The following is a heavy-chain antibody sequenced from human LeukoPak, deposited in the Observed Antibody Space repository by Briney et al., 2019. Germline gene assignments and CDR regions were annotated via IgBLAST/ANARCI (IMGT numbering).Heavy chain of an antibody. D-gene: IGHD3-9*01. J-gene: IGHJ4*02. CDR2: ISGSGSSI. V-gene: IGHV3-48*03. Sequence: GGSLRLSCAASGFSFSSYEMNWVRQAPGKGLEWVSYISGSGSSIYYADSVKGRFTISRDNAKNSLYLQMNSLRVEDTAVYYCARDLNSGLTRYYFDYWGQGTLVTVSS. CDR3: ARDLNSGLTRYYFDY. CDR1: GFSFSSYE.